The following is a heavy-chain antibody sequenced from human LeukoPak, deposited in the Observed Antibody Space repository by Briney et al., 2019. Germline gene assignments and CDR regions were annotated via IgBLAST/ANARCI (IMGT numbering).Heavy chain of an antibody. CDR1: GYTFTGYY. J-gene: IGHJ4*02. CDR3: ARGEVYYDSGVYY. Sequence: ASVEVSCKASGYTFTGYYLHWVRQAPGQGLEWMGWINPNSGGTNYAQKFQGRVTMTRDTSISTAYMELSSLRSDDTAVYHCARGEVYYDSGVYYWGQGTLVTVSS. CDR2: INPNSGGT. D-gene: IGHD3-22*01. V-gene: IGHV1-2*02.